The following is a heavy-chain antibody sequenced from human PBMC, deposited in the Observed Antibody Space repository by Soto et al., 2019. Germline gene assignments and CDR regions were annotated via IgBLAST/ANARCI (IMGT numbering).Heavy chain of an antibody. CDR2: LYYSGST. CDR1: GGSISSSSYY. V-gene: IGHV4-39*01. D-gene: IGHD3-9*01. J-gene: IGHJ5*02. Sequence: QLQLQESGPGLVKPSETLSLTCTVSGGSISSSSYYWGWIRQPPGKGLEWIGSLYYSGSTYYNPSLKSRVTISVNTSKNQFSLRLSSVTSADTAVYYCARPHYDILTGYYWFDPWGQGTLVTVSS. CDR3: ARPHYDILTGYYWFDP.